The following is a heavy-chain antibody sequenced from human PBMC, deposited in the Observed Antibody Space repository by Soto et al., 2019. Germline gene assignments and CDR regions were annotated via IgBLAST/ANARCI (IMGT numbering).Heavy chain of an antibody. CDR2: INPNSGGT. CDR3: AKEGRLASPAGDYFDS. Sequence: ASVKVSCKASGYTFTGYYMHWVRQAPGQGLEWMGWINPNSGGTNYAQKFQGRVTMTRDTSISTAYMEMSRLRLDDTAVYFCAKEGRLASPAGDYFDSWGPGTLVTVSS. D-gene: IGHD3-10*01. V-gene: IGHV1-2*02. CDR1: GYTFTGYY. J-gene: IGHJ4*02.